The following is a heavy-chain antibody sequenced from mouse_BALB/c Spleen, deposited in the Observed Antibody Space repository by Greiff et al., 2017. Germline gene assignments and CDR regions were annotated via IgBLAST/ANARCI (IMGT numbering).Heavy chain of an antibody. Sequence: EVQLVESGGDLVKPGGSLKLSCAASGFTFSSYGMSWVRQTPDKRLEWVATISSGGSYTYYPDSVKGRFTISRDNAKNTLYLQMSSLKSEDTAMYYCARLLSSPYAMDYWGQGTSVTVSS. CDR1: GFTFSSYG. V-gene: IGHV5-6*01. D-gene: IGHD1-1*01. CDR3: ARLLSSPYAMDY. CDR2: ISSGGSYT. J-gene: IGHJ4*01.